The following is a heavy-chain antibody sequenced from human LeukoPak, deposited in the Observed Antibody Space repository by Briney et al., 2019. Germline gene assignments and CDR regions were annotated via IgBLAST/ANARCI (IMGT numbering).Heavy chain of an antibody. CDR3: ARSLDYGDYEGVYFDY. CDR1: GGSISSYY. Sequence: SETLSLTSTVSGGSISSYYWTWIPQPPGKGLDWVGYICTSGSTKYDPSIKSRVTISVDTSKNQFPLKLSSVTCADTAVYYCARSLDYGDYEGVYFDYWGQGTLVTVSS. CDR2: ICTSGST. V-gene: IGHV4-4*08. D-gene: IGHD4-17*01. J-gene: IGHJ4*02.